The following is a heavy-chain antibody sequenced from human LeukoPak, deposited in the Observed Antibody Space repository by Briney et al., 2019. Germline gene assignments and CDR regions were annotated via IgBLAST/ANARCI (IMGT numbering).Heavy chain of an antibody. CDR1: GFTFSSYW. J-gene: IGHJ4*02. CDR2: LNPDGSIT. V-gene: IGHV3-74*01. D-gene: IGHD3-22*01. Sequence: GGSLRLPCAASGFTFSSYWMHWVRQPPGKELVWVSRLNPDGSITAYADSVKGRFTISRDNAKNTLYLQMNSLRAEDTAVYYCARDPYYYDSTWYWGQGTLVTVSS. CDR3: ARDPYYYDSTWY.